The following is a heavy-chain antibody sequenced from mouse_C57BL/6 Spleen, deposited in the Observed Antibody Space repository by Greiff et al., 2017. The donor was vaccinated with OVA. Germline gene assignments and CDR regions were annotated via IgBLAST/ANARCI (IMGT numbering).Heavy chain of an antibody. Sequence: EVKLMESGGGLVQPGGSLSLSCAASGFTFTDYYMSWVRQPPGKALEWLGFIRNKANGYTTEYSASVKGRFTISRDNSQSILYLQMNALRAEDSATYYCARYYYGSSYWWYFDVWGTGTTVTVSS. V-gene: IGHV7-3*01. CDR3: ARYYYGSSYWWYFDV. CDR1: GFTFTDYY. D-gene: IGHD1-1*01. CDR2: IRNKANGYTT. J-gene: IGHJ1*03.